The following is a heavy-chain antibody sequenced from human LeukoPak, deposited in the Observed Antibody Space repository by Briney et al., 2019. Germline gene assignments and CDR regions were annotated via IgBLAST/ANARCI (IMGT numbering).Heavy chain of an antibody. CDR3: ATSGGNSFPYYYYGMDV. J-gene: IGHJ6*02. D-gene: IGHD2-21*02. CDR1: GGSISSYY. V-gene: IGHV4-59*08. Sequence: SETLSLTCTVSGGSISSYYWSWIRQPPGKGLEWIGYIYYSGSTNYNPSLKSRVTISVDTSKNQSSLKLSSVTAADTAVYYCATSGGNSFPYYYYGMDVWGQGTTVTVSS. CDR2: IYYSGST.